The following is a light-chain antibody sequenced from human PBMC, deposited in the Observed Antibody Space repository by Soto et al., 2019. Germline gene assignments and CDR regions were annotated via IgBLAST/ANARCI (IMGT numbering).Light chain of an antibody. J-gene: IGKJ4*01. CDR3: QQYERSPLT. CDR2: GAS. V-gene: IGKV3-20*01. Sequence: EIVLTQSPGTLSLSPGERATLSCRASQSVNGAYLGWYQQRPGQAPRLLIYGASRRATGIPDRFSGSGSGTEFTLTISRLEPEDFAVYYCQQYERSPLTFGGGTKVEIK. CDR1: QSVNGAY.